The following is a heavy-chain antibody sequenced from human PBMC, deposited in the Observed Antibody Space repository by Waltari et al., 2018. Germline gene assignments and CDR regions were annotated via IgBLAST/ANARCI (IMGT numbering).Heavy chain of an antibody. CDR2: MGGSGGDT. Sequence: EVQLLESGGGLVQPGGSLRLSCASSGLPFCTYAMRWVRRAPGSGLVVVSCMGGSGGDTYYSGSVKGRFTISRDKSRNTLFLQMNRLRAEDTAVYYCAKGRWYFDFWGRGTLVTVPS. V-gene: IGHV3-23*01. J-gene: IGHJ4*02. CDR3: AKGRWYFDF. CDR1: GLPFCTYA.